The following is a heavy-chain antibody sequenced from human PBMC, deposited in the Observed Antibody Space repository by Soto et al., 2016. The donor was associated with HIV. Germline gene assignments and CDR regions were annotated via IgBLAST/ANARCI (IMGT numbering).Heavy chain of an antibody. J-gene: IGHJ3*01. Sequence: EVQLVESGGGLVKPGGSLRLSCSASGFSFSTYTMNWLRQAPGKGLESGLGPLLGSSRYIYYADSVTGRFTISRDNAKNSLYLQMSSLRAEDTAVYYCAGPLSIVGGTPDAFDSLGPRAGGRRLF. V-gene: IGHV3-21*01. CDR2: LLGSSRYI. CDR1: GFSFSTYT. D-gene: IGHD1-26*01. CDR3: AGPLSIVGGTPDAFDS.